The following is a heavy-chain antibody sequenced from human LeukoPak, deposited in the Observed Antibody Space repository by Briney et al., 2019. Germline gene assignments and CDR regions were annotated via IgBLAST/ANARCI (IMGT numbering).Heavy chain of an antibody. CDR2: INWNGGST. V-gene: IGHV3-20*04. Sequence: GGSLRLSCAASGFTFDDYGMSWVRQVPGKGLEWVSGINWNGGSTGNADSVKGRFTISRDNAKNSLYLQMNSLRAEDTAVYYCAKKEDIVVVPAARFDYWGQGTLVTVSS. CDR1: GFTFDDYG. D-gene: IGHD2-2*01. CDR3: AKKEDIVVVPAARFDY. J-gene: IGHJ4*02.